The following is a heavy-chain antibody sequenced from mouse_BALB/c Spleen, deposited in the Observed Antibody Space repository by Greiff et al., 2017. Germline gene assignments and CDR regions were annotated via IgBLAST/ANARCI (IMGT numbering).Heavy chain of an antibody. CDR3: ARDGLLRGFDY. CDR1: GFTFSSYG. CDR2: ISSGGSYT. J-gene: IGHJ2*01. Sequence: EVKLVESGGDLVKPGGSLKLSCAASGFTFSSYGMSWVRQTPDKRLEWVATISSGGSYTYYPDSVKGRFTISRDNAKNTLYLQMSSLKSEDTAMYYCARDGLLRGFDYWGQGTTLTVSS. D-gene: IGHD2-3*01. V-gene: IGHV5-6*01.